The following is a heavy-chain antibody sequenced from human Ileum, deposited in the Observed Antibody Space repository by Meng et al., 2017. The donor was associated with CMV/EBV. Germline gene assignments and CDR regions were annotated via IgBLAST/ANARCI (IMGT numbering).Heavy chain of an antibody. D-gene: IGHD3-10*01. Sequence: GGSLRLSCTASGSTSGIYVIHWVRQAPGKGLEWVSGIIGDSNSVGYGDSVKGRVTISRDDAKNSVSLQMNSLRVEDTARYYCIRDMNPGGADVWGQGTTVTVSS. CDR1: GSTSGIYV. V-gene: IGHV3-9*02. CDR3: IRDMNPGGADV. J-gene: IGHJ6*02. CDR2: IIGDSNSV.